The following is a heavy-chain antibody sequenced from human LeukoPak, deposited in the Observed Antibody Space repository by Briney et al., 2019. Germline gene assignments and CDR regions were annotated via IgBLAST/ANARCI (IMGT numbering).Heavy chain of an antibody. CDR2: TFYSGST. J-gene: IGHJ4*03. CDR1: GGSIRNYY. Sequence: SETLSLTCSVSGGSIRNYYWSWIRQPPREVLEWIGFTFYSGSTNYNPSLKNRVTISVDTSKNQFSLKLTSVTAADTAMYYCAREGSGDRYFDFWGQGTLVAVFS. D-gene: IGHD7-27*01. V-gene: IGHV4-59*01. CDR3: AREGSGDRYFDF.